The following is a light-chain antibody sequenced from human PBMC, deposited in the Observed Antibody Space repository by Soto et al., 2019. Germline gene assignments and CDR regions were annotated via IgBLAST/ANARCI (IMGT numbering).Light chain of an antibody. J-gene: IGLJ2*01. CDR1: SSDVGGYDY. V-gene: IGLV2-14*03. CDR2: DVT. CDR3: SSFTTSGTIV. Sequence: QSALTQPASVSGSPGQSITISCTGSSSDVGGYDYVSRYQQQPDKAPQLVIFDVTNRPSGVSHRFSASKSGSTASLTISGLQAEDEADYYCSSFTTSGTIVFGGGTKLTVL.